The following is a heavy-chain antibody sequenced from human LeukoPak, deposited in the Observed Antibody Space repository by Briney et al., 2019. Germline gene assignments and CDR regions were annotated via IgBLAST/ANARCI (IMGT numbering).Heavy chain of an antibody. D-gene: IGHD3-16*01. CDR3: ARRVPNGPGGSNWFDP. CDR1: GGSFSGYY. V-gene: IGHV4-34*01. J-gene: IGHJ5*02. Sequence: PSETLSLTCAVYGGSFSGYYWSWIRQPPGKGLEWIGEINHSGSTNYNPSLKSRVTISVDTSKNQFSLKLSSATAADTAVYYCARRVPNGPGGSNWFDPWGQGTLVTVSS. CDR2: INHSGST.